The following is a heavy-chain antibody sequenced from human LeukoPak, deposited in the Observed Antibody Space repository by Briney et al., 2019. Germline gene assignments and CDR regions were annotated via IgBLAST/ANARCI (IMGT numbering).Heavy chain of an antibody. Sequence: PGGSLRLSCAASGFTLSSYWMSWVRQAPGKGLEWVANIKQDGSEKYYVDSVKGRFTISRDNAKNSLYLQMNSLRAEDTAVYYCARLVEDRGGYSYDNWGQGTLVTVSS. V-gene: IGHV3-7*01. J-gene: IGHJ4*02. D-gene: IGHD5-18*01. CDR2: IKQDGSEK. CDR1: GFTLSSYW. CDR3: ARLVEDRGGYSYDN.